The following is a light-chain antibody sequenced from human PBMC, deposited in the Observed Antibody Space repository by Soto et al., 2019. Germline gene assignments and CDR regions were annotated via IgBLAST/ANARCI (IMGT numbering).Light chain of an antibody. CDR3: SSYAGSNSYV. CDR2: EVT. J-gene: IGLJ1*01. V-gene: IGLV2-8*01. Sequence: QSALTQPPSASGSPGQSVTISCTATSSDFGGYNYVSWYQQHPGKAPKLIIYEVTKRPSGVPDRFSGSKSGNTASLTVSGLQAEDEADYYCSSYAGSNSYVFGTGTKVTVL. CDR1: SSDFGGYNY.